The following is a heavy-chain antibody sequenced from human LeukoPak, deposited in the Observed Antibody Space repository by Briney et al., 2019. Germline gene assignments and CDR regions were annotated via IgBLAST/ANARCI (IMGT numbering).Heavy chain of an antibody. Sequence: ASVTVSCKASGYTFTSYDINWVRQAPGQGLEWMGWISAYNGNTNYAQKLQGRVTMTTDTSTSTAYKELRSLRSDDTAVYYCARVRGAIPDGVGGGWGQGTLVTVSS. CDR3: ARVRGAIPDGVGGG. V-gene: IGHV1-18*01. CDR1: GYTFTSYD. D-gene: IGHD3-16*01. CDR2: ISAYNGNT. J-gene: IGHJ4*02.